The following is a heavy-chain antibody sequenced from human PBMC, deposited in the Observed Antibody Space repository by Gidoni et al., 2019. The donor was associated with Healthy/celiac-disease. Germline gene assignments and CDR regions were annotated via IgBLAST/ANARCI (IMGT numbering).Heavy chain of an antibody. CDR2: ISGSVGST. V-gene: IGHV3-23*04. J-gene: IGHJ4*02. D-gene: IGHD5-12*01. Sequence: EVQLVESGGGLVQPGGSLRLSCAASGSTFSSYAMSWVRQAPGKGLEWVSAISGSVGSTYYADSVQGRFTISRDNSKNTLYLQMNSLRAEDTAVYYCAKDVAARPDSGYDYGRFDYWGQGTLVTVSS. CDR1: GSTFSSYA. CDR3: AKDVAARPDSGYDYGRFDY.